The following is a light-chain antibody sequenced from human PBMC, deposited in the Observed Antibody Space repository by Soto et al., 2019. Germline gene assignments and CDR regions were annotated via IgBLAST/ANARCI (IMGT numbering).Light chain of an antibody. Sequence: DIQLTQSPSFLAASVGDRVTITCRASQGINNNLAWYQQKPGKAPNLLVYTESTLQRGVPARFSGSASETQFNSTIGSQQPEDFATYYCQHHNGYPLTFGGGTKVEIK. J-gene: IGKJ4*01. CDR2: TES. CDR3: QHHNGYPLT. CDR1: QGINNN. V-gene: IGKV1-9*01.